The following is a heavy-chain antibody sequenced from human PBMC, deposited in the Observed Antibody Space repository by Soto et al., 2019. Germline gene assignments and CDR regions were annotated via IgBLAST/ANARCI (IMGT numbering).Heavy chain of an antibody. V-gene: IGHV4-30-2*01. J-gene: IGHJ4*02. D-gene: IGHD3-10*01. CDR2: IYQSGST. CDR3: VGDYYGSGRLPDY. CDR1: GGSISSGGYS. Sequence: SETLSLTCDVSGGSISSGGYSWSWIRQPPGKGLEWIGYIYQSGSTDYNPSLKSRVTLSVNRSKNQFSLNLSSVTAADTAVYYCVGDYYGSGRLPDYWGQGTLVTVSS.